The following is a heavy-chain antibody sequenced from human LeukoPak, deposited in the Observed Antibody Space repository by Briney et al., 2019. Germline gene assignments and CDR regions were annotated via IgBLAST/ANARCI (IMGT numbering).Heavy chain of an antibody. J-gene: IGHJ4*02. CDR1: EFDFTSHA. CDR2: ISISGTKT. V-gene: IGHV3-23*01. CDR3: ANEIRPNDY. Sequence: GGSLRLSCAASEFDFTSHAMTWVRQAPGKGLEWVSAISISGTKTYYADSVKGRFTISRDNSKNTLYLQMNSLRVEDTAVYYCANEIRPNDYWGQGTLVTVSS.